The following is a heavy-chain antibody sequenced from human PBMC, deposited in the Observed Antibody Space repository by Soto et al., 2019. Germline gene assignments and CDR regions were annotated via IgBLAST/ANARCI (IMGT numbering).Heavy chain of an antibody. Sequence: QVQLQESGPGLVKPSQTLSLTCTVSGGSISSGGYYWSWIRQHPGKGLEWSVYIYYSESTYNHPSLKSRVTISVDTAKNQFSLKLSSVSAADTAVYYCARSVTPWGQGTLVTVAS. V-gene: IGHV4-31*03. J-gene: IGHJ5*02. CDR3: ARSVTP. CDR2: IYYSEST. CDR1: GGSISSGGYY. D-gene: IGHD3-10*01.